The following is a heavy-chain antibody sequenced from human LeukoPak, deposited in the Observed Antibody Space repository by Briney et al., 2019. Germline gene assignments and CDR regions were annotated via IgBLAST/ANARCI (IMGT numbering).Heavy chain of an antibody. CDR1: KFTFNDYA. J-gene: IGHJ5*02. CDR3: AKDISSDYDDGGWFDP. D-gene: IGHD5-12*01. Sequence: GGSLRLSCAASKFTFNDYAMHWVRQAPGKGLEWVSGFSWNSDNIGYADSVRGRFTISRDNAKNSLYLQMNSLKTEDTAVYYCAKDISSDYDDGGWFDPWGQGTLVAVSS. V-gene: IGHV3-9*01. CDR2: FSWNSDNI.